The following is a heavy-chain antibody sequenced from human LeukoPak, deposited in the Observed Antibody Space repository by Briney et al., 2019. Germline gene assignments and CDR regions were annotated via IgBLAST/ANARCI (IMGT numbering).Heavy chain of an antibody. V-gene: IGHV4-31*03. CDR3: ARRGVVIRVFLVGFHKEAYYFDS. J-gene: IGHJ4*02. CDR2: IYYSGST. CDR1: GGSISSGGYY. Sequence: PSETLSLTCTVSGGSISSGGYYWSWIRQHPGKGLEWIGYIYYSGSTYYNPSLKSRVTISVDTSKNQFSLKLSSVTAADTAVYFCARRGVVIRVFLVGFHKEAYYFDSWGQGALVTVSS. D-gene: IGHD3-10*01.